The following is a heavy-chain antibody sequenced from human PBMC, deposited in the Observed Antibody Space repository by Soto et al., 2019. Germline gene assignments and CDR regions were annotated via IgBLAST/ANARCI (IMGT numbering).Heavy chain of an antibody. V-gene: IGHV4-59*01. J-gene: IGHJ3*02. Sequence: KPSETLSLTCTVSGGSISSYYWCWIRQPPGKGLEWIGYIYYSGSTNYNPSLKSRVTISVDTSKNQFSLKLSSVTAADTAVYYCARGWAAAGTWDDAFDIWGQGTMVTVSS. CDR3: ARGWAAAGTWDDAFDI. D-gene: IGHD6-13*01. CDR2: IYYSGST. CDR1: GGSISSYY.